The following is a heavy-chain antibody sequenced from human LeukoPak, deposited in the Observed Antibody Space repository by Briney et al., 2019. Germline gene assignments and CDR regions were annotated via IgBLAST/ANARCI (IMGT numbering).Heavy chain of an antibody. CDR1: GFTFNSYW. V-gene: IGHV3-74*01. CDR2: INSDGSRT. Sequence: GGSLRLSCAASGFTFNSYWMHWVRQAPGKGLVWVSRINSDGSRTNYVDSAKGRFTISRDNAKNTLFLQMNSLGAEDSAVYYCARGNFYSGSGSSPLDYWGQGTLVTVSS. CDR3: ARGNFYSGSGSSPLDY. J-gene: IGHJ4*02. D-gene: IGHD3-10*01.